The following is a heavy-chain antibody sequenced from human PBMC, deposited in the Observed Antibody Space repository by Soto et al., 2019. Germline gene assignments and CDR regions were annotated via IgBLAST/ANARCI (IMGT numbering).Heavy chain of an antibody. V-gene: IGHV3-33*01. Sequence: LRLSCAASGFTFSSYGMHWVRQAPGKGLEWVAVIWYDGSNKYYADSVKGRFTISRDNSKNTLYLQMNSLRAEDTAVYYCARDPETHYYEAPWFDPWGQGTLVTVSS. CDR2: IWYDGSNK. CDR1: GFTFSSYG. J-gene: IGHJ5*02. CDR3: ARDPETHYYEAPWFDP. D-gene: IGHD3-22*01.